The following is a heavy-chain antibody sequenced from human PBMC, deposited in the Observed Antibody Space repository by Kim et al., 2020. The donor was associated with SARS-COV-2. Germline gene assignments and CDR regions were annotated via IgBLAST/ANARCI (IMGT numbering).Heavy chain of an antibody. CDR3: ARDGTEGGYNSDY. Sequence: ASVKVSCKASGYIFISYAMNWVRQAPGQGLEWMGWINTNTGNPTYAQGFTGRFVFSLDTSVSTAYLQLSSLKAEDSAVYYCARDGTEGGYNSDYWGQGTLVTVSS. V-gene: IGHV7-4-1*02. CDR1: GYIFISYA. J-gene: IGHJ4*02. D-gene: IGHD5-12*01. CDR2: INTNTGNP.